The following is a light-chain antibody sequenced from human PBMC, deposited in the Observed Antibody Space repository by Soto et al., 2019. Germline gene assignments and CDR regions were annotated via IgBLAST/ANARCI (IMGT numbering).Light chain of an antibody. CDR3: VSYKSPGTYV. V-gene: IGLV2-14*03. CDR2: DFS. CDR1: TSDINNYDS. J-gene: IGLJ1*01. Sequence: QSVLTQPASVSGSPGQSITISCTGTTSDINNYDSISWYQHRPGEAPALKIFDFSYRPSGVSDRFSASQSGNTASLTISGLQPEDEDDYYCVSYKSPGTYVFGPGTKVTVL.